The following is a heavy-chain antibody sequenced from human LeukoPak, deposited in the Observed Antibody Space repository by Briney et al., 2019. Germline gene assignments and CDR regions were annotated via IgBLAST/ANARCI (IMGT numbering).Heavy chain of an antibody. CDR2: ISYXXXXX. Sequence: PGGSLRLSCAASGFTFSXXXXHWVRXAPGXXXXWXAVISYXXXXXXXXXXXXXXFTIXXXNXXXXXXLQXXSLRAEDTAVYYCAKDSMGATVNWGQGTLVTVSS. V-gene: IGHV3-30*18. CDR3: AKDSMGATVN. D-gene: IGHD1-26*01. CDR1: GFTFSXXX. J-gene: IGHJ4*02.